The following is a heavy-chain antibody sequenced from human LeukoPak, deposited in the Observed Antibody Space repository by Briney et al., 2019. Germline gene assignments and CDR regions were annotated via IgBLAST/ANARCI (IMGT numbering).Heavy chain of an antibody. D-gene: IGHD5-18*01. CDR2: IWYDGSNK. CDR1: GFTFSNYA. V-gene: IGHV3-33*08. J-gene: IGHJ6*02. CDR3: AREGAGGYSYGFLLNYYYYGMDV. Sequence: GGSLRLSCAGSGFTFSNYAMTWVRQAPGKGLEWVAVIWYDGSNKYYADSVKGRFTISRDNSKNTLYLQMNSLRAEDTAVYYCAREGAGGYSYGFLLNYYYYGMDVWGQGTTVTVSS.